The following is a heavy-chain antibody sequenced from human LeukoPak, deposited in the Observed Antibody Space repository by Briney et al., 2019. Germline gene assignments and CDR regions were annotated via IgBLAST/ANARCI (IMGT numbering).Heavy chain of an antibody. CDR1: GFTFSSYS. V-gene: IGHV3-21*01. D-gene: IGHD3-10*02. J-gene: IGHJ6*04. CDR2: ISSSSSYI. CDR3: AELGITMIGGV. Sequence: GGTLRLSCAASGFTFSSYSMNWVRQAPGKGLEWVSSISSSSSYIYYAHSMKGRFTISRDNAKSSLYLELNSLRAEDTAVYYCAELGITMIGGVWGKGTTVTISS.